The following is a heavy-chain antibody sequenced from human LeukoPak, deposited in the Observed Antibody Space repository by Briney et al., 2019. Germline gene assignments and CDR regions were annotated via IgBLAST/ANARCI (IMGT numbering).Heavy chain of an antibody. J-gene: IGHJ3*02. CDR2: IYYSGST. D-gene: IGHD3-22*01. Sequence: PSETLSLTCTVSGGSISSYYWSWIRQPPGKGLEWIGYIYYSGSTNYNPSLKSRVTISVDTSKNQISLKLSSVTAADTAVYYCARPLYYYDTGAFDIWGQGTMVTVSS. V-gene: IGHV4-59*01. CDR1: GGSISSYY. CDR3: ARPLYYYDTGAFDI.